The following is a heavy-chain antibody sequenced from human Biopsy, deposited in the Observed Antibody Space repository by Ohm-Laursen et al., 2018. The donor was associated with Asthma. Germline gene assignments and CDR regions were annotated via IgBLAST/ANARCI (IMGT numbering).Heavy chain of an antibody. CDR3: ARGWNCGGDCYSLDY. V-gene: IGHV4-39*07. J-gene: IGHJ4*02. CDR2: MYHSGSP. D-gene: IGHD2-21*02. Sequence: SETLSLTCTVSGGSITSSSYYWGWIRQPPGKGMEWIGSMYHSGSPYYHPSLKSRATISVDTSKNQLSLKMSSVTAADTAVYYCARGWNCGGDCYSLDYWGQGTLVTVSS. CDR1: GGSITSSSYY.